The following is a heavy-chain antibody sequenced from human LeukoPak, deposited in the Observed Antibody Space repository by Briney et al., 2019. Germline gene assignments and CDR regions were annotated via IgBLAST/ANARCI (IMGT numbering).Heavy chain of an antibody. Sequence: SVKVSCKASGYTFTSYGISWVRQAPGQGLEWMGWISAYNGNTNYAQKFQGRVTITRNTSISTAYMELSSLRSEDTAVYYCARAGDNNWFDPWGQGTLVTVSS. CDR3: ARAGDNNWFDP. D-gene: IGHD2-21*02. CDR1: GYTFTSYG. J-gene: IGHJ5*02. CDR2: ISAYNGNT. V-gene: IGHV1-18*01.